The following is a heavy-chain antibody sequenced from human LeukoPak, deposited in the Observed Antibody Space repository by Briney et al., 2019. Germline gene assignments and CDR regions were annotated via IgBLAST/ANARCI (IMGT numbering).Heavy chain of an antibody. CDR2: FDPEDGET. Sequence: ASVEVSCKVSGYTLTELSMHWVRQAPGKGLEWMGGFDPEDGETIYAQKFQGRVTMTEDTSTDTAYMELSSLRSEDTAVYYCATIPSMVRGAKGFDYWGQGTLVTVSS. D-gene: IGHD3-10*01. V-gene: IGHV1-24*01. CDR3: ATIPSMVRGAKGFDY. J-gene: IGHJ4*02. CDR1: GYTLTELS.